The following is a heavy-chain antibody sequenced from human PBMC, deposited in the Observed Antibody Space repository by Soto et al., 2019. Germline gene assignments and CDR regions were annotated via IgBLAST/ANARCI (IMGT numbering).Heavy chain of an antibody. CDR1: GFTFSSHW. CDR3: ARELTFDI. V-gene: IGHV3-7*01. CDR2: IKEDESEK. J-gene: IGHJ3*02. Sequence: PGGSLRLSCAASGFTFSSHWMSWVRQAPGKGLEWVASIKEDESEKYYVDSVRGRLTISRDNAKNSLYLQMNSLRAEDTAVYYCARELTFDIWGQGTMVTVSS.